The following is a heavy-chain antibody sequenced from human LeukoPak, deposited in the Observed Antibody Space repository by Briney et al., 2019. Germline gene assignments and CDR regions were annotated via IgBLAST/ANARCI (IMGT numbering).Heavy chain of an antibody. V-gene: IGHV3-9*01. CDR3: AKDIRPSHYDSSGPIGGLDY. CDR1: GFTFSDYS. CDR2: IRWNSGSI. J-gene: IGHJ4*02. D-gene: IGHD3-22*01. Sequence: GGSLRLSCAAFGFTFSDYSMQWVRQAPGKGLERVSDIRWNSGSIGYADSVWGRFTISRDNAKTSLYLQMNSLRAEDTALYYCAKDIRPSHYDSSGPIGGLDYWGQGTLVTVSS.